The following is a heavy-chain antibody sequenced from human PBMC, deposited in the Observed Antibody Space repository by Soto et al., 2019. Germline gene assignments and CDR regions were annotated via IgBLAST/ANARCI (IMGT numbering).Heavy chain of an antibody. J-gene: IGHJ4*02. V-gene: IGHV1-69*13. CDR3: ARDHRSAYRDGYNF. D-gene: IGHD5-12*01. CDR1: GGTFSSYA. CDR2: IIPIFGTA. Sequence: ASVKVSCKASGGTFSSYAISWVRQAPGQGLEWMGGIIPIFGTANYAQKFQGRVTITADESTSTAYMELSSLRSEDTAVYYCARDHRSAYRDGYNFWGQGTLVTVSS.